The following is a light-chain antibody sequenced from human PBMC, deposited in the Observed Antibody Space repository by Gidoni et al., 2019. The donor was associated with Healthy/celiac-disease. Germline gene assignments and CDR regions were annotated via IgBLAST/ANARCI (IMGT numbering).Light chain of an antibody. CDR3: RQYDNLLTT. V-gene: IGKV1-33*01. CDR1: QDISNY. CDR2: DAS. J-gene: IGKJ4*01. Sequence: DIQMTQSPSSLSASVGDRVTITCQASQDISNYLNWYQPKPGKAPKLLIYDASNLETGVPSRFSGSGSGTDFTFTISSLQPEDIATYYCRQYDNLLTTFXGXTKVEIK.